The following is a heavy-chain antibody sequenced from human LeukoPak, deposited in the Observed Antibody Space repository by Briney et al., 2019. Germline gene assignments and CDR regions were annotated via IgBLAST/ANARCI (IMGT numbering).Heavy chain of an antibody. V-gene: IGHV3-30*02. CDR2: IRYDGSNK. CDR1: GFTFSSYG. CDR3: AKQYDFWSGSHLDY. D-gene: IGHD3-3*01. Sequence: GGSLRLSCAASGFTFSSYGMHWVRQAPGKGLEWVAFIRYDGSNKYYADSVKGRFTISRDNSKNTLYPQMNSLRAEDTAVYYCAKQYDFWSGSHLDYWGQGTLVTVSS. J-gene: IGHJ4*02.